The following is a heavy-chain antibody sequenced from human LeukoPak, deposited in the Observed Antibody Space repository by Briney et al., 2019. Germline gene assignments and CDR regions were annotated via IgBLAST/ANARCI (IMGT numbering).Heavy chain of an antibody. CDR3: ARDLDGYNYHFDY. Sequence: PGGSLRLSCAASGFTFSSYSMNWVRQAPGKGLEWVSSISSSSSYIYYADSVKGRFTISRDNAKNSLYLQMNSLRAEDTAVYYCARDLDGYNYHFDYWGQGTLVTVSS. J-gene: IGHJ4*02. V-gene: IGHV3-21*01. CDR1: GFTFSSYS. D-gene: IGHD5-24*01. CDR2: ISSSSSYI.